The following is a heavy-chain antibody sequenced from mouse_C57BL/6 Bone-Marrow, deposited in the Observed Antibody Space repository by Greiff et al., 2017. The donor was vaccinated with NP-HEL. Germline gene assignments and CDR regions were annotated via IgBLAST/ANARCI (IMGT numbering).Heavy chain of an antibody. CDR2: IDPEDGET. Sequence: EVQLQQSGAELVKPGASVKLSCTASGFNIKDYYMHWVKQRTEQGLEWIGRIDPEDGETKYASKFQGKATITADKSSNTAYLQLSSLTSEDTAVYYCARITTVVGDYFDYWGQGTTLTVSS. J-gene: IGHJ2*01. D-gene: IGHD1-1*01. CDR3: ARITTVVGDYFDY. V-gene: IGHV14-2*01. CDR1: GFNIKDYY.